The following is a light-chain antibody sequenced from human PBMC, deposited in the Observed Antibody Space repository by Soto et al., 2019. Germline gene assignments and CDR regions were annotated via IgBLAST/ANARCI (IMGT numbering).Light chain of an antibody. Sequence: VLTQTASVSGSPGQSITISCSGSISDVGSSGPVSWYQHHPGQVPKLIIYEGSRRPSGVSSRFSGSKTGNTASLTITGLQAEDEANYYCCSYVGARTYVFGTGTKVTVL. V-gene: IGLV2-23*01. CDR1: ISDVGSSGP. CDR2: EGS. J-gene: IGLJ1*01. CDR3: CSYVGARTYV.